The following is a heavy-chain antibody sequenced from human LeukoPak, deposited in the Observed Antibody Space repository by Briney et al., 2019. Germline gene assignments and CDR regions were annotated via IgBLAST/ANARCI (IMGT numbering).Heavy chain of an antibody. Sequence: SVKVSCKASGGTFSSYAISWVRQAPGQGLEWMGGIIPIFGTANYAQKFQGRVTITADESTSTAYMELSSLRSETTAVYYGAWADYDILTGYYIWGQGTLVTVSS. V-gene: IGHV1-69*01. CDR1: GGTFSSYA. CDR2: IIPIFGTA. J-gene: IGHJ4*02. CDR3: AWADYDILTGYYI. D-gene: IGHD3-9*01.